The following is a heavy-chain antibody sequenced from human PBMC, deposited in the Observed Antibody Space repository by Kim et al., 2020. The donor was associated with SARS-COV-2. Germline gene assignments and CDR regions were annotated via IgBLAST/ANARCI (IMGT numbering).Heavy chain of an antibody. V-gene: IGHV1-46*01. D-gene: IGHD3-22*01. J-gene: IGHJ4*01. CDR3: ARAPDYYYGRGYIGCFDY. Sequence: ASVKVSCKASGYTFTSYDMHWVRQAPGQGLEWMGIINASSGSTNYAQKFQERVTMTRDTSTSTAYMELSSLRSEDTAVYYCARAPDYYYGRGYIGCFDYW. CDR1: GYTFTSYD. CDR2: INASSGST.